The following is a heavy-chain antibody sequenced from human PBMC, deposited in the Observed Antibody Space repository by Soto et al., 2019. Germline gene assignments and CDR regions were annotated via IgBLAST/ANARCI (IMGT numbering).Heavy chain of an antibody. CDR1: GGSISSGGSY. D-gene: IGHD3-3*01. Sequence: QVQLQESGPGLVKYSQTLSLTYTVSGGSISSGGSYWSWIRQRPGKGLEWIGYIFYSDSFYYTPSLKGRVVILADTSKNQFTLKLSSVTDADTAVYYCARAPETPPIFGVVRPYFFDFWGQGTLVTVSS. CDR3: ARAPETPPIFGVVRPYFFDF. CDR2: IFYSDSF. V-gene: IGHV4-31*03. J-gene: IGHJ4*02.